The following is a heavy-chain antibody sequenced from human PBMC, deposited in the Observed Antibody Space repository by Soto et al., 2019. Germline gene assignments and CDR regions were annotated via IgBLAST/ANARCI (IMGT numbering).Heavy chain of an antibody. CDR1: GFSVSNNH. CDR2: IHGGGST. D-gene: IGHD3-16*01. CDR3: AGRLTTAASLDY. Sequence: VQLVESGGGLIQPGGSLRLSCAASGFSVSNNHMTWIRQTAGKGLELVSFIHGGGSTSYADSVKGRFTISRDNSKNTLHLQMDRLRAEDTAIYYCAGRLTTAASLDYWGQGTLVTVSS. V-gene: IGHV3-53*01. J-gene: IGHJ4*02.